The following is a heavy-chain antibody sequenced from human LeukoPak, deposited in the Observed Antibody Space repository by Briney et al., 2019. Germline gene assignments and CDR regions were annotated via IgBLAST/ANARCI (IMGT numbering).Heavy chain of an antibody. D-gene: IGHD3-16*01. V-gene: IGHV4-59*01. CDR3: ARETSQKGAHYMDV. CDR1: GGSISSYY. Sequence: SETLSLTCTVSGGSISSYYWSWIRQPPGKGLEWIGYIYYSGSTNYKPSLKSRVTISVDTSKNQFSLKLSSVAAADTAVYYCARETSQKGAHYMDVWGKGTTVTISS. J-gene: IGHJ6*03. CDR2: IYYSGST.